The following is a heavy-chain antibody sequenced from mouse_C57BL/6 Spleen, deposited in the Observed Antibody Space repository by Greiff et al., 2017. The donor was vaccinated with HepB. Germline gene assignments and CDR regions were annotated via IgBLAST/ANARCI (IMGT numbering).Heavy chain of an antibody. J-gene: IGHJ2*01. CDR1: GYTFTSYW. CDR2: IYPGNSDT. V-gene: IGHV1-5*01. CDR3: TRSREYGYYGSPYDY. D-gene: IGHD1-1*01. Sequence: EVKLQESGTVLARPGASVKMSCKTSGYTFTSYWMHWVKQRPGQGLEWIGAIYPGNSDTSYNQKFKGKAKLTAVTSASTAYMELSSLTNEDSAVYYCTRSREYGYYGSPYDYWGQGTTLTVSS.